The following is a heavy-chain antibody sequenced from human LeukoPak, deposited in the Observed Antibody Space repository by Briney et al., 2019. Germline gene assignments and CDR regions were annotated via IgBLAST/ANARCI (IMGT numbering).Heavy chain of an antibody. D-gene: IGHD3-9*01. J-gene: IGHJ5*02. CDR1: GGTFSSYA. V-gene: IGHV1-69*13. CDR3: ARGYYDILTDHYNWFDP. CDR2: IIPIFGTA. Sequence: SVKVSCKASGGTFSSYAISWVGQAPGQGLEWMGGIIPIFGTANYAQKFQGRVTITADESTSTAYMELSSLRSEDTAVYYCARGYYDILTDHYNWFDPWGQGTLVTVSS.